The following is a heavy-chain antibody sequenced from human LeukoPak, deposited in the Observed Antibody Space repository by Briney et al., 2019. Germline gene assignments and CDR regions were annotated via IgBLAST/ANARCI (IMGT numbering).Heavy chain of an antibody. Sequence: GASVKVSCKASGYTFTGYYMHWVRQAPGQGLEWMGWINPNSGGTNYAQKFQGRVTMTRDTSISTAYMELSRLRSDDTAVYYCARVGTAFGTLEDYWGQGTLVTVSS. CDR1: GYTFTGYY. V-gene: IGHV1-2*02. CDR2: INPNSGGT. CDR3: ARVGTAFGTLEDY. J-gene: IGHJ4*02. D-gene: IGHD6-13*01.